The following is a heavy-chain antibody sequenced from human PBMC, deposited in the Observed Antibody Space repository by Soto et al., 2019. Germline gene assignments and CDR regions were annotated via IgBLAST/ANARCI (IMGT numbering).Heavy chain of an antibody. CDR3: ARAPYSNAWYRFDL. CDR2: IKHDGSVQ. D-gene: IGHD4-4*01. J-gene: IGHJ4*02. V-gene: IGHV3-7*03. Sequence: QLVESGGGLVQPGGSLRLSCEASGFTFSGYCMSWVRQARGKGLEWVADIKHDGSVQYYVDSVKGRLTISRDNAKKQLYLQMNGMRAEDTALYYCARAPYSNAWYRFDLWGPGTLVTVSS. CDR1: GFTFSGYC.